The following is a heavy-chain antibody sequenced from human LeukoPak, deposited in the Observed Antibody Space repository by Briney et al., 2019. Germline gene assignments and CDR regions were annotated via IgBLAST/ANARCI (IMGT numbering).Heavy chain of an antibody. V-gene: IGHV4-61*08. CDR3: ARVGSSSSGDEFSY. CDR1: GGSISSGGYS. J-gene: IGHJ4*02. D-gene: IGHD6-6*01. Sequence: SETLSLTCAVSGGSISSGGYSWSWIRQPPGKGLEWIGYIYYSGSTNYNPSLKSRVTISVDTSKNQFSLKLSSVTAADTAVYYCARVGSSSSGDEFSYWGQGTLVTVSS. CDR2: IYYSGST.